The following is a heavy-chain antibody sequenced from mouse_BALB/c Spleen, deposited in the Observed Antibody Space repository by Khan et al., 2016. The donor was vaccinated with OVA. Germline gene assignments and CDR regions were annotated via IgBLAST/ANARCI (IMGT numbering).Heavy chain of an antibody. V-gene: IGHV5-9-3*01. D-gene: IGHD2-1*01. CDR2: ISSDGDYT. J-gene: IGHJ3*01. CDR3: ASSHYGNFAY. CDR1: GFTFSTYA. Sequence: EVELVESGGGLVKPGGSLKLSCAASGFTFSTYAMSWVRQTPEKRLEWVATISSDGDYTYYPDNVTGRFTISRDNAKNTLYLQMSSLRSEDTAMYYCASSHYGNFAYWGQGTLVTVSA.